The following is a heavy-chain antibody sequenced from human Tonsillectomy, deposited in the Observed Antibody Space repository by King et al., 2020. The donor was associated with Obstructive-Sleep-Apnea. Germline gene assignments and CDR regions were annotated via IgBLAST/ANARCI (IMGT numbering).Heavy chain of an antibody. CDR2: TRNKANSYTT. CDR3: ARTKSGWYLSFDI. D-gene: IGHD6-19*01. CDR1: GFTFSDHY. J-gene: IGHJ3*02. Sequence: VQLVESGGGLVQPGGSLRLSCAASGFTFSDHYMDWVRQAPGKGLEWVGRTRNKANSYTTEYAASVKGRFTISRDDSKNSLYLQMNSLKTEDTAVYYCARTKSGWYLSFDIWGQGTMVTVSS. V-gene: IGHV3-72*01.